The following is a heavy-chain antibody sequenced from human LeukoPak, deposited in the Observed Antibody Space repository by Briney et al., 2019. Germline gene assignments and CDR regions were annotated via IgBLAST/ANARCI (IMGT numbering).Heavy chain of an antibody. D-gene: IGHD3-22*01. CDR3: ARGGSGYYYY. Sequence: SETLSLTCTVSGGSISSYYWSWIRQPPGKGLERIWYIYYSGSTNYNPSLKRRVTISVDTSKNQFSLRLSSVAAADAAVYYCARGGSGYYYYWGQGTLVTVSS. CDR2: IYYSGST. V-gene: IGHV4-59*08. J-gene: IGHJ4*02. CDR1: GGSISSYY.